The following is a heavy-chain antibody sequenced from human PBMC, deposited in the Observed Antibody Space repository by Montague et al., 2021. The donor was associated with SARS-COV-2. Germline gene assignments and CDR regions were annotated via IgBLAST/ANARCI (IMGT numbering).Heavy chain of an antibody. V-gene: IGHV4-59*01. D-gene: IGHD6-19*01. Sequence: SETLSLTCTVSGGSIGSYYWSWIRQPPGKGLEWIGYFYYSGSTNXXPSLKSRVTISVDTSKSQFSLKLSSVTAADTAVYYCARGSGWMGNAFDIWGQGTMVTVSS. CDR2: FYYSGST. J-gene: IGHJ3*02. CDR1: GGSIGSYY. CDR3: ARGSGWMGNAFDI.